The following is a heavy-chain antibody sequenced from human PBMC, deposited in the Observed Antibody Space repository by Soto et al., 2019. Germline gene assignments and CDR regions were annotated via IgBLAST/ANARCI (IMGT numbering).Heavy chain of an antibody. CDR1: GFTFSSYA. J-gene: IGHJ4*02. CDR3: AKARPYYYGSGSYLFDY. Sequence: HPGGSLRLSCTASGFTFSSYAMSWVRQAPGKGLEWVSAISGSGGSTYYADSVKGRFTISRDNSKNTLYLQMNSLRAEDTAVYYCAKARPYYYGSGSYLFDYWGQGTLVTV. V-gene: IGHV3-23*01. D-gene: IGHD3-10*01. CDR2: ISGSGGST.